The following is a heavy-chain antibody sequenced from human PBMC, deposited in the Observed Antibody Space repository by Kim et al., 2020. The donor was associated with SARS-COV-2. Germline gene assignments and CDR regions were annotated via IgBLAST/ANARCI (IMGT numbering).Heavy chain of an antibody. CDR3: ASSYRLGPVGSGSYHDYYYGMDV. D-gene: IGHD3-10*01. CDR1: GYTFTSYD. Sequence: ASVKVSCKASGYTFTSYDINWVRQATGQGLEWMGWMNPNSGNTGYAQKFQGRVTMTRNTSISTAYMELSSLRSEDTAVYYCASSYRLGPVGSGSYHDYYYGMDVWGQGTTVTVSS. CDR2: MNPNSGNT. J-gene: IGHJ6*02. V-gene: IGHV1-8*01.